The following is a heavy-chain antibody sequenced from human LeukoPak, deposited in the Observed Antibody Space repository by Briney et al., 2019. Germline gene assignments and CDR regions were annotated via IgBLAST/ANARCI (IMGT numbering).Heavy chain of an antibody. Sequence: ASVKVCCNFSGYTLTELSMHWVRQAPGKGLEWMGDFDPEDGETIYAQKFQGRVTMTEDTSTDTAYMELSSLRSEDTAVYYCATDRSRSYYRRNYFDYWGQGTLVTVSS. CDR2: FDPEDGET. D-gene: IGHD1-26*01. CDR1: GYTLTELS. J-gene: IGHJ4*02. V-gene: IGHV1-24*01. CDR3: ATDRSRSYYRRNYFDY.